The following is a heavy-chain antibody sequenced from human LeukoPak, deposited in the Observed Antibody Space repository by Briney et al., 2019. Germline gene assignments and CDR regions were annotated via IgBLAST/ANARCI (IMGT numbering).Heavy chain of an antibody. CDR2: IIPIFGTA. D-gene: IGHD2-2*01. CDR1: GGTFSSYA. J-gene: IGHJ6*02. CDR3: AREICSSTSCYANYYYGMDV. Sequence: ASVKVSCKDSGGTFSSYAISWVRQAPGQGLEWMGGIIPIFGTANYAQKFQGRVTITADESTSTAYMELSSLRSEDTAVYYCAREICSSTSCYANYYYGMDVWGQGTTVTVSS. V-gene: IGHV1-69*13.